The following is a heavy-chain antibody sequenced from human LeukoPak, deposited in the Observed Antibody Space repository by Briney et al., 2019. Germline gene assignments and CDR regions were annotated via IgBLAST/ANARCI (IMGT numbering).Heavy chain of an antibody. CDR2: ISGSGGST. D-gene: IGHD3-22*01. J-gene: IGHJ4*02. Sequence: GGSLRLSCAASGFTFSSYAMSWVRQAPGKGLEWVSAISGSGGSTYYADSAKGRFTISRDNSKNTLYLQMNSLRAEDTAVYYCAKDRRRLVVVITTSFDYWGQGTLVTVSS. CDR3: AKDRRRLVVVITTSFDY. CDR1: GFTFSSYA. V-gene: IGHV3-23*01.